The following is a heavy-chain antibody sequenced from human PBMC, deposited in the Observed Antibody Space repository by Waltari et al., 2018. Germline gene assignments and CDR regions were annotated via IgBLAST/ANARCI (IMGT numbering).Heavy chain of an antibody. Sequence: EVQLVESGGGLVQPGGSLRLSGAASGFTFSNVWMDWVRQAPGKGLEWVANIKPDGSERDSVDSVKGRFTSARDNAKNSVYLQMNSLRAEDTAVYYCSRSLDAWGQGTTVTVSS. V-gene: IGHV3-7*03. J-gene: IGHJ6*02. CDR3: SRSLDA. CDR1: GFTFSNVW. CDR2: IKPDGSER.